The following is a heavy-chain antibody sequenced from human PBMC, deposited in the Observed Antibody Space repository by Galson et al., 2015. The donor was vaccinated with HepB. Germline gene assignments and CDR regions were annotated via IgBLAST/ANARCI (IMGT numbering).Heavy chain of an antibody. CDR1: GYTFTSYY. V-gene: IGHV1-46*01. CDR2: INPSGGST. J-gene: IGHJ4*02. CDR3: ARTPRESSSWRPMDY. Sequence: SVKVSCKASGYTFTSYYMHWVRQAPGQGLEWMGIINPSGGSTSYAQKFQGRVTMARDTSTSTVYMELSSLRSEDTAVYYCARTPRESSSWRPMDYWGQGTLVTVSS. D-gene: IGHD6-13*01.